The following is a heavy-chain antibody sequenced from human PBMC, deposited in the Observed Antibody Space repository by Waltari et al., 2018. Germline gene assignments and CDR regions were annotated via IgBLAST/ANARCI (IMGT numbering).Heavy chain of an antibody. CDR2: IHHSGRT. D-gene: IGHD3-3*01. Sequence: QVQLQESGPGLVKPSETLSLTCTVSGYSITSGFYWGWIRQPPGKGLDYFGTIHHSGRTYYNPSLKSRVNISLDTSKNQFSLRLSSVTAADTAMYYCARAKMVRYGFSSGFDVVDAFDIWGQGTLVTVSS. CDR1: GYSITSGFY. J-gene: IGHJ3*02. V-gene: IGHV4-38-2*02. CDR3: ARAKMVRYGFSSGFDVVDAFDI.